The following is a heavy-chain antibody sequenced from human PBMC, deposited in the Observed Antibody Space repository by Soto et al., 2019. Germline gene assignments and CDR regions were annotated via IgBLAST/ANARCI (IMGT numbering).Heavy chain of an antibody. CDR1: GGSISSSSYY. CDR2: IYYSGST. V-gene: IGHV4-39*01. J-gene: IGHJ6*02. Sequence: SETLSLTCTVSGGSISSSSYYWGWIRRPPGKGLEWIGSIYYSGSTYYNPSLKSRVTISVDTSKNQFFLKLSSVTAADTAVYYCARQEYYDSSGYYLTPYYYYGMDVWGQGTTVTVS. CDR3: ARQEYYDSSGYYLTPYYYYGMDV. D-gene: IGHD3-22*01.